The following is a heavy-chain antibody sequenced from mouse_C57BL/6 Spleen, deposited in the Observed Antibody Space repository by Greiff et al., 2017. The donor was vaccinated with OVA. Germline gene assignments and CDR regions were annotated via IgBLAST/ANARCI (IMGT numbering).Heavy chain of an antibody. Sequence: EVNLVESGGGLVKPGGSLKLSCAASGFTFSDYGMHWVRQAPEKGLEWVAYISSGSSTIYYADTVKGRFTISRDNAKNTLFLQMTSLRSEDTAMYYCARQNYYGSSYAYSYFDVWGTGTTVTVSS. CDR2: ISSGSSTI. CDR1: GFTFSDYG. V-gene: IGHV5-17*01. D-gene: IGHD1-1*01. CDR3: ARQNYYGSSYAYSYFDV. J-gene: IGHJ1*03.